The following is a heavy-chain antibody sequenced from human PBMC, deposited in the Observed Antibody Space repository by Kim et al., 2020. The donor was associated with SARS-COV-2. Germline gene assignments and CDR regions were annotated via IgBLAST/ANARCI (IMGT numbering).Heavy chain of an antibody. D-gene: IGHD1-26*01. J-gene: IGHJ4*01. CDR1: SGSINNYY. CDR2: IYYTGST. CDR3: ARPATSSGCYSPLYYFDY. Sequence: SETLSLTCSVSSGSINNYYWSWIRQPPGKGLEWIGYIYYTGSTNYNPSLKSRVTISVDTSKNQFSLRLSSVTAADTAVYYCARPATSSGCYSPLYYFDY. V-gene: IGHV4-59*08.